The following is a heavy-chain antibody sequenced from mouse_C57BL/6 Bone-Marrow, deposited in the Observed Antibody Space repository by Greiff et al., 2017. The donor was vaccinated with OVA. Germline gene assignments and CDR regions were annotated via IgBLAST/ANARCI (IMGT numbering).Heavy chain of an antibody. CDR2: IYPRSGNT. V-gene: IGHV1-81*01. Sequence: VMLVESGAELARPGASVKLSCKASGYTFTSYGISWVKQRTGQGLEWIGEIYPRSGNTYYNEKFKGKATLTADKSSSTAYMELRSLTSEDSAVYFCARAPYYYGSRLAMDYWGQGTSVTVSS. CDR3: ARAPYYYGSRLAMDY. CDR1: GYTFTSYG. D-gene: IGHD1-1*01. J-gene: IGHJ4*01.